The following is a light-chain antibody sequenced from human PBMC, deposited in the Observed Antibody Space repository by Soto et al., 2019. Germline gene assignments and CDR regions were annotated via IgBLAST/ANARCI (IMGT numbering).Light chain of an antibody. Sequence: EVVMTQSPATLSVSPGERATLSCRASETVATNLAWYQQKPGQAPRLLISGASTRAAGISDRFRGSGSGTEFTLTISSLRSEDSAIYYCQQYFEWPPMTCGQGTKVDIK. CDR3: QQYFEWPPMT. V-gene: IGKV3-15*01. CDR2: GAS. J-gene: IGKJ1*01. CDR1: ETVATN.